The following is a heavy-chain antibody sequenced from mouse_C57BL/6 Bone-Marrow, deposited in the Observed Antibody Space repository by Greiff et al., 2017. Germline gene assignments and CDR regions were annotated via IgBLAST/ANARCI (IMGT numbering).Heavy chain of an antibody. CDR1: GFTFSSYG. CDR2: ISSGGSYT. V-gene: IGHV5-6*01. D-gene: IGHD2-3*01. J-gene: IGHJ3*01. CDR3: ATLYGYYPSWFAY. Sequence: EVMLVESGGDLVKPGGSLKLSCAASGFTFSSYGMSWVRQTPDKRLEWVATISSGGSYTYYPDSVKGRFTISRDNAKNTLYLQMSSLKSEDTAMYYCATLYGYYPSWFAYWGQGTLVTVSA.